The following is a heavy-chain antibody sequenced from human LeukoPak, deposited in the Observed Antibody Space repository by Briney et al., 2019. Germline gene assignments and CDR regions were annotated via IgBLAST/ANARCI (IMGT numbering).Heavy chain of an antibody. J-gene: IGHJ4*02. V-gene: IGHV4-59*01. CDR2: IYYSGST. CDR3: ARGGGDYVWGSYRFDY. D-gene: IGHD3-16*02. Sequence: SETLSLTCTVSGGSISSYYWSWIRQPPGKGLEWIGYIYYSGSTNYNPSLKSRVTISVDTSKNPFSLKLSSVTAADTAVYYCARGGGDYVWGSYRFDYWGQGTLVTVSS. CDR1: GGSISSYY.